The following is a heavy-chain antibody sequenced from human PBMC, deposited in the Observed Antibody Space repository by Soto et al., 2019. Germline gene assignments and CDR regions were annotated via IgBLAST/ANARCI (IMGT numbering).Heavy chain of an antibody. CDR2: IYYSGST. Sequence: SETLSLTCTVSGGSITSYYWSWIRQPPGKGLEWIGYIYYSGSTNYNPSLKSRVTISVDTSKNQFSLKLSSVTAADTAVYYCARTETTAENIDAFDIWGQGTMVTVSS. CDR3: ARTETTAENIDAFDI. D-gene: IGHD4-17*01. J-gene: IGHJ3*02. V-gene: IGHV4-59*01. CDR1: GGSITSYY.